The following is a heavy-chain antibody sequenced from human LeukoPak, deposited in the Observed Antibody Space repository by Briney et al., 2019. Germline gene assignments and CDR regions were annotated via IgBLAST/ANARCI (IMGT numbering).Heavy chain of an antibody. Sequence: SETLSLTCTVSGGSISSSGYYWGWIRQPPGKGLEWIGTIYYSGTTYYNPSLKSRVTISVDTSKNQFSLKLTSVTAADTAVYYSARLIYYDSRGSAHFDYWGQGTLVTVSS. CDR2: IYYSGTT. V-gene: IGHV4-39*01. CDR1: GGSISSSGYY. J-gene: IGHJ4*02. D-gene: IGHD3-22*01. CDR3: ARLIYYDSRGSAHFDY.